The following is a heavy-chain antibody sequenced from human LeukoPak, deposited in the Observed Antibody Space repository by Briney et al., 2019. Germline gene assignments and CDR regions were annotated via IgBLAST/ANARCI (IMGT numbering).Heavy chain of an antibody. V-gene: IGHV4-4*08. CDR1: DDSISTYY. J-gene: IGHJ4*02. CDR3: GVYIAAAQYGY. D-gene: IGHD6-13*01. CDR2: VYSTGHT. Sequence: SETLSLTCSVSDDSISTYYWSWLRQPQGKGPEWMGFVYSTGHTNYNPSLKSRVTMSLDTSKKQVSLELNSVTAADTAVYSRGVYIAAAQYGYWGQGTLVTVSS.